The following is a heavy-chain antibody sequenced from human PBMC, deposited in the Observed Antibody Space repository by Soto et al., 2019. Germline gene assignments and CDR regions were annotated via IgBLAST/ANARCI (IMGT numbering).Heavy chain of an antibody. Sequence: GASVKVSCKASGGTFSSYSISWVRQAPGQGLEWMGIINPSGGSTSYAQKFQGRVTMTRDTSTSTVYMELSSLRSEDTAVYYCALGGHLPFTYYYYMDVWGKGTTVTVSS. CDR1: GGTFSSYS. CDR2: INPSGGST. J-gene: IGHJ6*03. V-gene: IGHV1-46*03. CDR3: ALGGHLPFTYYYYMDV. D-gene: IGHD3-16*01.